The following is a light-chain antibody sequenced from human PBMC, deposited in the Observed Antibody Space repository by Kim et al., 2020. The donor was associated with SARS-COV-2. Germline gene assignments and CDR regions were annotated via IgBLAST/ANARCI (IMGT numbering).Light chain of an antibody. V-gene: IGLV2-14*03. CDR2: DDR. J-gene: IGLJ3*02. CDR3: SSDASSSAWV. Sequence: SITISCSGTSSDVGGHNYVSWYQQHPGTAPNLMIYDDRQRPSGVSNRFSGSTSGSTASVTISGLQADDEADYYCSSDASSSAWVFGGGTQLTVL. CDR1: SSDVGGHNY.